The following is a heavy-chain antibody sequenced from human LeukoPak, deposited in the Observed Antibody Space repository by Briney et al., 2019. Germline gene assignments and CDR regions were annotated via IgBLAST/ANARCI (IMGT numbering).Heavy chain of an antibody. CDR1: GFTFDDYT. CDR3: AKDGLGYSYDY. J-gene: IGHJ4*02. D-gene: IGHD5-18*01. CDR2: ISWDGGRT. Sequence: PGGSLRLSCAASGFTFDDYTMNWVRQAPGKGLEWVSLISWDGGRTYCADSVKGRFTISRDNSKNSLYLQMNSLRTEDTALYYCAKDGLGYSYDYWGQGTLVTVSS. V-gene: IGHV3-43*01.